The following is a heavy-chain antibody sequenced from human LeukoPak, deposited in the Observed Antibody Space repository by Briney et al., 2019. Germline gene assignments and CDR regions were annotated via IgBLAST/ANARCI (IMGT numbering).Heavy chain of an antibody. J-gene: IGHJ3*02. Sequence: SQTLSLTCAVSGGSISSGGYSWSWIRQPPGKGLEWIGYIYHSGSTYYNPSLKSRVTISVDRSENQFSLKLSSVTAADTAVYYCASATSGTDAFDIWGQGTMVTVSS. CDR2: IYHSGST. CDR1: GGSISSGGYS. V-gene: IGHV4-30-2*01. D-gene: IGHD1-26*01. CDR3: ASATSGTDAFDI.